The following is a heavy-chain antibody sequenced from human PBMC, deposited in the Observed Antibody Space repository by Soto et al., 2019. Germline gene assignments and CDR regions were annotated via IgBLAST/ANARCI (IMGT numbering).Heavy chain of an antibody. CDR3: ARGRSSPNFDP. Sequence: QVQLVQSGAEVRKPGSSVKVSCKVSGGTFTNYVISWLRQAPGQGLEWMGGLIPIFGAENLAQKFQGRVTITADESTSTVNMELSSLTSEDTAVYYCARGRSSPNFDPWGQGTLVTVSS. J-gene: IGHJ5*02. CDR1: GGTFTNYV. V-gene: IGHV1-69*01. CDR2: LIPIFGAE. D-gene: IGHD6-6*01.